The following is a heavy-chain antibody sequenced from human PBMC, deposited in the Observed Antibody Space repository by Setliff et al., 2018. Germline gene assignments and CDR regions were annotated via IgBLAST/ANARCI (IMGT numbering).Heavy chain of an antibody. J-gene: IGHJ1*01. CDR3: ARDRDDGSSFAEYFQH. V-gene: IGHV3-30*02. CDR2: IRYDGNNK. D-gene: IGHD6-6*01. Sequence: GGSLRLSCAASGFTFSSYGMHWVRQAPGKGLEWVAFIRYDGNNKYYADSVYGRFTVSRDNSKNTLYLQMNSLRVEDTAVYYCARDRDDGSSFAEYFQHWGQGTLVTVSS. CDR1: GFTFSSYG.